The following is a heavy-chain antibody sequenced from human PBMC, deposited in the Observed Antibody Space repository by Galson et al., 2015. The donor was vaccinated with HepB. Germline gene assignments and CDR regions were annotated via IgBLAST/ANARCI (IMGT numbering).Heavy chain of an antibody. CDR3: AKDGRSYSSGWAFDY. CDR2: IHYDGTNT. J-gene: IGHJ4*02. Sequence: SLRLSCAASGFRFSGYGMHWVRQAPGKGLEWVAFIHYDGTNTYYADSVKGRFTISRDNSENTLYLQMNSLRADDTAVYYCAKDGRSYSSGWAFDYWGQGTLVTVSS. V-gene: IGHV3-30*02. D-gene: IGHD6-19*01. CDR1: GFRFSGYG.